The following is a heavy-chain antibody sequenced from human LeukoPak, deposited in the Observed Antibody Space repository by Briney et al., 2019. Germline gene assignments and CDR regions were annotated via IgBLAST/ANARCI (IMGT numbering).Heavy chain of an antibody. D-gene: IGHD2-2*01. V-gene: IGHV3-23*01. CDR3: AKDQIWGPIVVVPAATDY. CDR1: GFTLSSYA. CDR2: ISGSGGST. Sequence: PGGSLRLSCAASGFTLSSYAMSWVRQAPGKGLEWVSAISGSGGSTYYADSVKGRFTISRDNSKNTLYLQMNSLRAEDTAVYYCAKDQIWGPIVVVPAATDYWGQGTLVTVSS. J-gene: IGHJ4*02.